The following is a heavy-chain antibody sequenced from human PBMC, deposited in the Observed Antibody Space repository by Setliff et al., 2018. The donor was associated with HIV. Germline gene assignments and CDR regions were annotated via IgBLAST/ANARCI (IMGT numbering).Heavy chain of an antibody. CDR3: ARGGHYSGSYLPRDYYMDV. J-gene: IGHJ6*03. CDR1: GYIFTVYP. D-gene: IGHD1-26*01. CDR2: FDPQDGET. Sequence: ASVKVSCKASGYIFTVYPLHWVRQAPGKGLEWMGYFDPQDGETVYAQKFQGRVTMTSDTSTSTVYMDLSSLGSEDTAVYYCARGGHYSGSYLPRDYYMDVWGKGTTVTVSS. V-gene: IGHV1-24*01.